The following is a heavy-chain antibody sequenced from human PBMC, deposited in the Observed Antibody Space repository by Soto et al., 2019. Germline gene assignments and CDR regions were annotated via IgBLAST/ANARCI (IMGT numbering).Heavy chain of an antibody. D-gene: IGHD3-10*01. Sequence: ASVKVSCKASGYTFTSYDINWVRQATGQGLEWMGWMNPNSGNTGYAQKFQGRVTMTRNTSISTAYMELSSLRSEDTAVYYCAGVSCSRPGEACRPGYYYYGMDVWGQGTTVTVSS. CDR1: GYTFTSYD. J-gene: IGHJ6*02. CDR2: MNPNSGNT. V-gene: IGHV1-8*01. CDR3: AGVSCSRPGEACRPGYYYYGMDV.